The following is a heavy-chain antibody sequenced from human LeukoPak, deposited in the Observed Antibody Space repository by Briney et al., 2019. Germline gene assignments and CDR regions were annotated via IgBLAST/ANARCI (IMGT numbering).Heavy chain of an antibody. D-gene: IGHD2-2*01. Sequence: ASAKVSCKASGYTFTGYYMHWVRQAPGQGLEWMGWINPNSGGTNYAQKFQGRVTMTRDTSISTAYMELSRLRSDDTAVYYCARDPYQLLYYFDYWGQGTLVTVSS. CDR1: GYTFTGYY. CDR3: ARDPYQLLYYFDY. J-gene: IGHJ4*02. CDR2: INPNSGGT. V-gene: IGHV1-2*02.